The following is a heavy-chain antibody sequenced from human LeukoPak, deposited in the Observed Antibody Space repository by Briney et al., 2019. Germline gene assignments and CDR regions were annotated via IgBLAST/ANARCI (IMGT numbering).Heavy chain of an antibody. V-gene: IGHV4-61*01. J-gene: IGHJ4*02. CDR2: IYYSRNT. Sequence: PSETLSLTCTVSGGSVSSGSYYWSWIRQPPGKGLEWIGYIYYSRNTNYNASLKSRVTISVDTSKNQFSLKLSSVTAADTAVYYCARSRGRATSHLYWGQGTLVTVSS. D-gene: IGHD1-26*01. CDR1: GGSVSSGSYY. CDR3: ARSRGRATSHLY.